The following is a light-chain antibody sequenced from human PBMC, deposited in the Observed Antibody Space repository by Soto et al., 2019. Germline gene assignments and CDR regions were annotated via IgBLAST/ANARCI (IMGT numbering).Light chain of an antibody. CDR1: QSIRSY. J-gene: IGKJ1*01. CDR3: QQSYSSPPT. CDR2: DAS. V-gene: IGKV1-39*01. Sequence: DIQMTQSPSSLSASVGDRVTITCRASQSIRSYLAWNQQKPGKAPNLLIYDASKLESGVPSRFSGSRSGPDFTLTISSLQPEDFATYYCQQSYSSPPTFGQGTKVDIK.